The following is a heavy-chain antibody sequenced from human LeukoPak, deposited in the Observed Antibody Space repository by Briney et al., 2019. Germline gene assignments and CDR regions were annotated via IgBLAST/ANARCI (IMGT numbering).Heavy chain of an antibody. J-gene: IGHJ4*02. V-gene: IGHV4-4*07. Sequence: SETLSLTCTVSGGSITNYHWSWIRQPAGKGLEWIGQIHTSGSTNYNPPLKSRVTMSIDTPENQLSLTIRSVTAADTAVYYCARRDISSGWSFEYRGQGTLVTVSS. CDR1: GGSITNYH. D-gene: IGHD6-19*01. CDR3: ARRDISSGWSFEY. CDR2: IHTSGST.